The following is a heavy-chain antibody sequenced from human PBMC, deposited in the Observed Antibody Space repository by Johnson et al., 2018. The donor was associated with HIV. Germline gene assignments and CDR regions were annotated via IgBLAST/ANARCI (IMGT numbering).Heavy chain of an antibody. J-gene: IGHJ3*02. CDR2: IYSGGRS. CDR3: AREQQQLYNDAVDI. Sequence: VQLVESGGGLVQPGGSLRLSCVASGFTVRSNYMSWVRQAPGKGLEWVSVIYSGGRSCYADSVKGRLTLSRDNSNNTLYLQMNSLRAEDTAVYYCAREQQQLYNDAVDIWGQGTMVTVSS. D-gene: IGHD6-13*01. V-gene: IGHV3-66*01. CDR1: GFTVRSNY.